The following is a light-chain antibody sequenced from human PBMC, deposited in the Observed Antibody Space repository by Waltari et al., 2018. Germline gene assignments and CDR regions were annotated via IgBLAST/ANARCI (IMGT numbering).Light chain of an antibody. CDR1: RAIASN. CDR2: DAS. Sequence: EIVLTQSPATLSVSPGGGATLSCRASRAIASNVAWYQQRPGQPLRLLIFDASTRATGIPERFSGSWSGPEFTLTISSLQSEDSAVYFRQQFNTGYSFGQGTKLEI. J-gene: IGKJ2*01. V-gene: IGKV3-15*01. CDR3: QQFNTGYS.